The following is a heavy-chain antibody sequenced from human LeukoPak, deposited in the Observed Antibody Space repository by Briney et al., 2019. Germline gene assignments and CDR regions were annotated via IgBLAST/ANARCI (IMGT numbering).Heavy chain of an antibody. D-gene: IGHD3-10*01. V-gene: IGHV3-20*04. CDR1: GFTFDDYG. J-gene: IGHJ6*03. CDR3: ARMPITMVRGVIYYYYMDV. CDR2: INWNGGST. Sequence: GGSLRLSCAASGFTFDDYGMSWVRQAPGKGLEWVSGINWNGGSTGYADSVKGRFSISRDNAKNSLYLQMNSLRAEDTALYYCARMPITMVRGVIYYYYMDVWGKGTTVTVSS.